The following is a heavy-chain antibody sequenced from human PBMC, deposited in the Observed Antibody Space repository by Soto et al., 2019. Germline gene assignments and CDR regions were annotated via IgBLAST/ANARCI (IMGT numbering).Heavy chain of an antibody. Sequence: HPGGSLRLSCAASGFTFSSYAMSWVRQAPGKGLEWVSAISGSGGSTYYADSVKGRFTISRDNSKNTLYLQMSSLRAEDTAVYYCAKLDGIAAAGTSYPDVWGQGTTVTVSS. D-gene: IGHD6-13*01. V-gene: IGHV3-23*01. CDR3: AKLDGIAAAGTSYPDV. CDR2: ISGSGGST. CDR1: GFTFSSYA. J-gene: IGHJ6*02.